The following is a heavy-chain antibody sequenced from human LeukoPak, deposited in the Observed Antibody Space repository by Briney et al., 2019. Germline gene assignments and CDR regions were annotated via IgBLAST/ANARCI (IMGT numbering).Heavy chain of an antibody. CDR1: GGSFSGYY. CDR3: ARALTIFGVVPPGY. D-gene: IGHD3-3*01. V-gene: IGHV4-34*01. CDR2: INHSGST. J-gene: IGHJ4*02. Sequence: TSETLSLTCAVYGGSFSGYYWSWIRQPPGKGLEWSGEINHSGSTNYNPSLKSRVTISVDTSKNQFSLKLSSVTAADTAVYYCARALTIFGVVPPGYWGQGTLVTVSS.